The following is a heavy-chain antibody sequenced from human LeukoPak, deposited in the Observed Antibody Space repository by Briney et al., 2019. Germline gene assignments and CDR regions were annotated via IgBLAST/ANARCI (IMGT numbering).Heavy chain of an antibody. Sequence: GGSLRLSCSASGFTFSTYTMNWVRQAPGKGLEWGSSIIGSSTYIYYADSLKGRCTISRDNAKNSLYLQMNSLRAEDTAVYYCARDKRGADWFDPWGQGTLVTVSS. CDR2: IIGSSTYI. V-gene: IGHV3-21*01. CDR3: ARDKRGADWFDP. J-gene: IGHJ5*02. CDR1: GFTFSTYT. D-gene: IGHD1-26*01.